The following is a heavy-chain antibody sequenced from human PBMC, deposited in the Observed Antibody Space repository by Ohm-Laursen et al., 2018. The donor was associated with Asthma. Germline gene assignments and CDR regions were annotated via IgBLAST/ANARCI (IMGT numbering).Heavy chain of an antibody. V-gene: IGHV4-30-4*02. CDR3: ARGTVTTTLLFDY. Sequence: SDTLSLTCTVSGGSISSGGYYWSWIRQHPGKGLEWIGYIYYSGSTYYNPSLKSRVTISVDRSKNQFSLKLSSVTAADTAVYYCARGTVTTTLLFDYWGQGTLVTVSS. J-gene: IGHJ4*02. D-gene: IGHD4-17*01. CDR1: GGSISSGGYY. CDR2: IYYSGST.